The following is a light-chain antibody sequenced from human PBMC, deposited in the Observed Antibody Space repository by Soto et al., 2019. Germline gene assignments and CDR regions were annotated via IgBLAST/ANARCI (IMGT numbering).Light chain of an antibody. V-gene: IGKV1-5*01. CDR1: QSVSSW. CDR2: DTS. J-gene: IGKJ2*01. Sequence: DIQMTQSPSTLSASVGDRVTITCRASQSVSSWLAWYQQRPGKAPKLLIYDTSSLESGVPSRFSGSGSGTDFTLTISSLQPDDFATYYCHKYNSYSPTVGQGTKLEIK. CDR3: HKYNSYSPT.